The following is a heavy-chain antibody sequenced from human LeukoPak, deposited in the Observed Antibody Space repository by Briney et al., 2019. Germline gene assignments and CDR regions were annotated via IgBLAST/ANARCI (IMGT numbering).Heavy chain of an antibody. V-gene: IGHV3-23*01. CDR1: GFTFSSYA. CDR3: AKPRDCSGGSCYRFGY. D-gene: IGHD2-15*01. Sequence: GGSLRLSCAASGFTFSSYAMSWVRQAPGKGLEWVSAISGSGGSTYYADSVKGRFTISRDNSKNTLYLQMNSLRAEDTAVYYCAKPRDCSGGSCYRFGYWGQGTLVTVSS. J-gene: IGHJ4*02. CDR2: ISGSGGST.